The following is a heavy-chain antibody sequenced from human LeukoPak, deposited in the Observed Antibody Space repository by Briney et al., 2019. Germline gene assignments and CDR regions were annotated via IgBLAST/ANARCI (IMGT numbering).Heavy chain of an antibody. CDR1: GFTFISYW. Sequence: LSGGSLRLSCAASGFTFISYWMHWVRQAPGKGLAWVSRINTDGSSTSNADSVKGRFTVSRDNAKNTLYLQLSSLRAEDTAEYYCAKRIAVAGTVYWGQGTLVTVSS. V-gene: IGHV3-74*01. CDR3: AKRIAVAGTVY. CDR2: INTDGSST. D-gene: IGHD6-19*01. J-gene: IGHJ4*02.